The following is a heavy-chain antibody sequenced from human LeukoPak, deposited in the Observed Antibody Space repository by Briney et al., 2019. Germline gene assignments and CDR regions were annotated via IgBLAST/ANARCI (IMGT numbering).Heavy chain of an antibody. V-gene: IGHV3-30*02. CDR2: IRYDGSNK. CDR3: AKGYSSSSSLNAFDI. Sequence: PGGSLRLSCAASGITFSNYGMHWVRQAPGKGLEWVTFIRYDGSNKYYADSVKGRFTVSRDNAKNSLYLQMNSLRAEDTALYYCAKGYSSSSSLNAFDIWGQGTMVTVSS. D-gene: IGHD6-13*01. CDR1: GITFSNYG. J-gene: IGHJ3*02.